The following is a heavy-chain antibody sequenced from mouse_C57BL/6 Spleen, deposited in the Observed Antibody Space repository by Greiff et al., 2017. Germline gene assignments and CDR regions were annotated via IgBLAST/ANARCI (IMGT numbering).Heavy chain of an antibody. V-gene: IGHV1-53*01. D-gene: IGHD3-2*02. J-gene: IGHJ2*01. Sequence: QVQLQQPGTELVKPGASVKLSCKASGYTFTSYWMHWVKQRPGQGLEWIGNINPSNGGTNYNEKFKSKATLTVDKSSSTAYMQLSSLTSEDTAVYYCARGAGHLRLPPDYWGQGTTRTVSS. CDR2: INPSNGGT. CDR1: GYTFTSYW. CDR3: ARGAGHLRLPPDY.